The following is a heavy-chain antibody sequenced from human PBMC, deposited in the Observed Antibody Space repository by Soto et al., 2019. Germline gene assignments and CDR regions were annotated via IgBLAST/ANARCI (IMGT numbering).Heavy chain of an antibody. Sequence: ASVKVSCKASGYTFSTSGITWVRQAPGQGLEWMGWISASNGNTNYAQKFQGRVTMTTDTSTSTAYMELRSLRSDDTAVYYCARATSRYCSTTNCYINWFDPWGQGTLVTVSS. CDR2: ISASNGNT. CDR3: ARATSRYCSTTNCYINWFDP. D-gene: IGHD2-2*02. CDR1: GYTFSTSG. J-gene: IGHJ5*02. V-gene: IGHV1-18*01.